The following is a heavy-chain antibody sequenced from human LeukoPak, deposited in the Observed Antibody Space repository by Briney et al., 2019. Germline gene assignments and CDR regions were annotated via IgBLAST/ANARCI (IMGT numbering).Heavy chain of an antibody. CDR1: GFTFSSYG. CDR3: ARGPSGYDLRGAIDY. D-gene: IGHD5-12*01. Sequence: GRSLRLSCAASGFTFSSYGMHWVRQAPGKGLEWVAVIWYDGSNKYYADSVKGRFTISRDNSKNTLYLQMNSLRAEDTAVYYCARGPSGYDLRGAIDYWGQGTLVTVSS. V-gene: IGHV3-33*01. J-gene: IGHJ4*02. CDR2: IWYDGSNK.